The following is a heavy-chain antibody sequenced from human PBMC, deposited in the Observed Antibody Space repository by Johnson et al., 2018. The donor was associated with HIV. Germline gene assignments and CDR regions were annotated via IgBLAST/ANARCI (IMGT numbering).Heavy chain of an antibody. J-gene: IGHJ3*02. CDR1: GFTFNTYW. CDR2: INQDGSEK. V-gene: IGHV3-7*01. CDR3: ARVRASGWGSYPNDAFDI. Sequence: VQLVESGGGLVQPGGSLSLSCAASGFTFNTYWMTWVRQAPGNGLEWVANINQDGSEKDYVDSVKGRFTISRDIAKNSLYLQMSGLRTEDTAVYYCARVRASGWGSYPNDAFDIWGQGTMVTVSS. D-gene: IGHD3-16*02.